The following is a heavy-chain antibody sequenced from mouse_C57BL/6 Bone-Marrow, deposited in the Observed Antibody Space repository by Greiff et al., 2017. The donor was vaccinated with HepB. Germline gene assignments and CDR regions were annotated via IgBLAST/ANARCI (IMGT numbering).Heavy chain of an antibody. Sequence: EVKLMESEGGLVQPGSSLKLSCTASGFTFSDYYMAWVRQVPEKGLEWVANINYDGSSTYYLDSLKSRFIISRDNAKNILYLQISSLKSEDTATYYCARDRYYFDYWGQGTTLTVSS. CDR2: INYDGSST. CDR3: ARDRYYFDY. V-gene: IGHV5-16*01. CDR1: GFTFSDYY. J-gene: IGHJ2*01.